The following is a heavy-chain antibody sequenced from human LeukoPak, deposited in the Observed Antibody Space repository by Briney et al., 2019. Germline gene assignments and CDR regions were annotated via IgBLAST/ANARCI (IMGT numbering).Heavy chain of an antibody. D-gene: IGHD3-16*01. CDR1: GFAFSNYW. J-gene: IGHJ6*03. Sequence: GGSLRLSCAASGFAFSNYWLRWVPQAPGKGLKWVARINTHGSSTNYAASVKGRFTISRDNAKNTLYLQMSSLSAEDTAVYYALAGYYYYYMDVWGKGTTVTVSS. CDR3: LAGYYYYYMDV. V-gene: IGHV3-74*01. CDR2: INTHGSST.